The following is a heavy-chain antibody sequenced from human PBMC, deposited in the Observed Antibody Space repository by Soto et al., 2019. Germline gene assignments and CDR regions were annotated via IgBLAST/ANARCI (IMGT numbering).Heavy chain of an antibody. Sequence: PGRLMRHPYAAVGLTFRDLAVGRISKKKRKGLEWVSAFSGSGGSTFYAVSVKGRFTTSRDNSKNTLYLQTNSLRAEDTAVYYCSKNPRAAAVRSPFDYLVQGTLVTVTS. V-gene: IGHV3-23*01. CDR3: SKNPRAAAVRSPFDY. CDR2: FSGSGGST. D-gene: IGHD6-13*01. J-gene: IGHJ4*02. CDR1: GLTFRDLA.